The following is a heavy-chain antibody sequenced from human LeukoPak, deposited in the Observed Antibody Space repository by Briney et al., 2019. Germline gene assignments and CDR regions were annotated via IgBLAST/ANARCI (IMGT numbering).Heavy chain of an antibody. CDR1: GFTFSSYG. CDR3: AKKKDDFWSGYGGSDY. CDR2: IRYDGSNK. J-gene: IGHJ4*02. V-gene: IGHV3-30*02. D-gene: IGHD3-3*01. Sequence: LCGGSLRLSCAASGFTFSSYGMHWVRQDPGKQLEGLAFIRYDGSNKYDADYVKGRITISRDNSKNTLYLQMNSLRAEDTAVYYCAKKKDDFWSGYGGSDYWGQGTLVTVSS.